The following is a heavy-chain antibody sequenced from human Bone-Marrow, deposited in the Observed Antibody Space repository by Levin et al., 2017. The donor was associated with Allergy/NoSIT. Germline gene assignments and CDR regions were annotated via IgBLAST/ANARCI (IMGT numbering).Heavy chain of an antibody. J-gene: IGHJ4*02. V-gene: IGHV1-18*01. CDR2: ISAYDGDT. D-gene: IGHD6-13*01. CDR1: GYTFASHG. CDR3: ARDTIAAGGLFDY. Sequence: WASVKVSCKASGYTFASHGFSWVRQAPGQGLEWVGWISAYDGDTSYAQRLQGRVTMTTDTSTNTAYMELRSLSSDDTAVYYCARDTIAAGGLFDYWGQGSLVTVSS.